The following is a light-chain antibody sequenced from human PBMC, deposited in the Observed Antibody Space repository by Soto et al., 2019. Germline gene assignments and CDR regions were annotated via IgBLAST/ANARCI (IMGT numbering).Light chain of an antibody. V-gene: IGKV4-1*01. CDR3: QQSYSRNT. Sequence: DIVMTQSPDSLAVSLGERATINCKSSQSLLSTSNNKNYLAWYQQKPGQPPKLLKYWASTRESGVPELFSGSGSVTAFPLTISSLQYEDVADYCCQQSYSRNTFGHGTKVDIK. CDR2: WAS. J-gene: IGKJ3*01. CDR1: QSLLSTSNNKNY.